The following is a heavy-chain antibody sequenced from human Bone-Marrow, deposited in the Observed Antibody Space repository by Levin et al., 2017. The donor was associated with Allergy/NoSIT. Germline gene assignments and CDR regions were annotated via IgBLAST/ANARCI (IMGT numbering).Heavy chain of an antibody. V-gene: IGHV3-23*01. Sequence: GGSLRLSCAASGFTFSSYAMSWVRQAPGKGLEWVSAISGSGGSTYYADSVKGRFTISRDNSKNTLYLQMNSLRAEDTAVYYCAKEWVSMVRGVIKVYGMDVWGQGTTVTVSS. CDR2: ISGSGGST. D-gene: IGHD3-10*01. J-gene: IGHJ6*02. CDR3: AKEWVSMVRGVIKVYGMDV. CDR1: GFTFSSYA.